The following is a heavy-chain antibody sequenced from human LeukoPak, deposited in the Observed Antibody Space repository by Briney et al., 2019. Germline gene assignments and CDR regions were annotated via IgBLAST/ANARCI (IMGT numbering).Heavy chain of an antibody. Sequence: ASVKVSCKASGYTFTSYYMHWVRQAPGQGLEWMGIINPSGGSTSYAQKFQGRVTMTRDTSTSTVYMELSSLRSEDTAVYYCARALPPQYYYDSSGLFGYWGQGTLVTVSS. CDR1: GYTFTSYY. CDR2: INPSGGST. D-gene: IGHD3-22*01. CDR3: ARALPPQYYYDSSGLFGY. J-gene: IGHJ4*02. V-gene: IGHV1-46*01.